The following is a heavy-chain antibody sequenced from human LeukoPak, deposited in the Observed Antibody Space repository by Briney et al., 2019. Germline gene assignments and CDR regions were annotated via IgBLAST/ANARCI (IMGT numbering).Heavy chain of an antibody. CDR2: INPKNGAT. Sequence: ASVKVSCKASGYTFTDHFIHWVRRAPGKGLEWMGWINPKNGATNYEQNFQGRVTMTRDTSINTLYMELSGLRSDDTAVYYCARDLRIFKAGDSWYFFDYWGQGILVTVSS. CDR3: ARDLRIFKAGDSWYFFDY. V-gene: IGHV1-2*02. J-gene: IGHJ4*02. CDR1: GYTFTDHF. D-gene: IGHD6-13*01.